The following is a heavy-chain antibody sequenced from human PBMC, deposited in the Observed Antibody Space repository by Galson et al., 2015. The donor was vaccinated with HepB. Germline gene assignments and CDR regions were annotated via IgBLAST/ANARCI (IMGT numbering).Heavy chain of an antibody. CDR1: GFTFSSYA. CDR3: ARDASAVAGTPWGY. D-gene: IGHD6-19*01. Sequence: SLRLSCAASGFTFSSYAMHWVRQAPGKGLEWVAVISYDGSNKYYADSVKGRFTISRDNSKNTLYLQMNSLRAEDTAVYYCARDASAVAGTPWGYWGQGTLVTVSS. V-gene: IGHV3-30*04. J-gene: IGHJ4*02. CDR2: ISYDGSNK.